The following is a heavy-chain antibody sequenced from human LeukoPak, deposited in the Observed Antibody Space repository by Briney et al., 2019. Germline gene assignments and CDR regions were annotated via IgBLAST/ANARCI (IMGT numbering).Heavy chain of an antibody. J-gene: IGHJ2*01. D-gene: IGHD1-26*01. V-gene: IGHV4-61*01. CDR2: IYYSGST. Sequence: SQTLSLTCTVSGGSISSGSYYWSWIRQPPGKGLEWIGYIYYSGSTNYNPSLKSRVTISVDTSKNQFSLKLSSVTAADTAVYYCARLFSGYGYFDLWGRGTLVTVSS. CDR1: GGSISSGSYY. CDR3: ARLFSGYGYFDL.